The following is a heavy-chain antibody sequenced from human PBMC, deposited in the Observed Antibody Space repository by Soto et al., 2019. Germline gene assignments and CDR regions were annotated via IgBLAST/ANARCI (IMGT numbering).Heavy chain of an antibody. CDR2: ISAYNGNT. V-gene: IGHV1-18*01. CDR3: ASEGYYSGSWSYSPPSSYGMDV. CDR1: GYSFTTYG. D-gene: IGHD3-10*01. Sequence: QVQLVQSGAEVKKPGASVKISCNASGYSFTTYGISWVRQAPGQGLEWRGLISAYNGNTNYDKKLHGRVRMTTDTSMRTAYVELKSLRADVTAVYSWASEGYYSGSWSYSPPSSYGMDVWGQGTTVTVS. J-gene: IGHJ6*02.